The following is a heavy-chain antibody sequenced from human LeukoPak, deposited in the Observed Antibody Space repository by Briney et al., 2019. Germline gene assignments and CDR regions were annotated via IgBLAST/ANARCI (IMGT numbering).Heavy chain of an antibody. Sequence: GGSLRLSCAASGFTFSSYGMHWVRQAPGKGLEWVAFIRYDGSNKYYADSVKGRFTISRDNSKNTLYLQMNSLRAEDTAVYYCAKDRFYYDSSGYYFDYWGQGTLVTVSS. CDR1: GFTFSSYG. V-gene: IGHV3-30*02. CDR3: AKDRFYYDSSGYYFDY. D-gene: IGHD3-22*01. J-gene: IGHJ4*02. CDR2: IRYDGSNK.